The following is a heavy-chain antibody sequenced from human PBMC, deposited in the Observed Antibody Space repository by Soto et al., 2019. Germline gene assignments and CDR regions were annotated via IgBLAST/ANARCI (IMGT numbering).Heavy chain of an antibody. CDR3: AKDVDIVLPSYYYGMDV. Sequence: QVQLVESGGGVVQPGRSLRLSCAASGFTFSSYGMHWVRQAPGKGLEWVAVISYDGSNKYYADSVKGRFTISRDNSKNTLYLQMNSLRAEDAAVYYCAKDVDIVLPSYYYGMDVWGQGTTVTVSS. D-gene: IGHD2-15*01. CDR2: ISYDGSNK. J-gene: IGHJ6*02. V-gene: IGHV3-30*18. CDR1: GFTFSSYG.